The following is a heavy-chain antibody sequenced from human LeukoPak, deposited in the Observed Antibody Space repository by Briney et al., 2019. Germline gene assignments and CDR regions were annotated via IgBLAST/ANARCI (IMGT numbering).Heavy chain of an antibody. Sequence: ASVKVSCKAFGYTFTSYDINWVRQATGQGLEWMGWMNPNSGNTGYAQKFQGRVTMTRNTSISTAYMELSSLRSEDTAVYYCARTMEGYYYDSSGYYALDAFDIWGQGTMVTVSS. CDR2: MNPNSGNT. V-gene: IGHV1-8*01. J-gene: IGHJ3*02. CDR1: GYTFTSYD. CDR3: ARTMEGYYYDSSGYYALDAFDI. D-gene: IGHD3-22*01.